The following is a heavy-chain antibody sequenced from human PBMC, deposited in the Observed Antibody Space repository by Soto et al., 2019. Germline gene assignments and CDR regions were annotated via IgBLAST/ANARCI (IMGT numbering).Heavy chain of an antibody. CDR3: TRDWEITVSTWSFGGF. Sequence: QVQLVQSGAEVKKPGSSVXVSCKASGGXFXPYTINWVRQAPGQGLEWMGRIIPFHGVTNYAQKFQARVTITADKSTSTAYMELSGLRFEDTAMYYCTRDWEITVSTWSFGGFWGRGTLVTVSS. CDR1: GGXFXPYT. V-gene: IGHV1-69*08. J-gene: IGHJ4*02. D-gene: IGHD3-10*01. CDR2: IIPFHGVT.